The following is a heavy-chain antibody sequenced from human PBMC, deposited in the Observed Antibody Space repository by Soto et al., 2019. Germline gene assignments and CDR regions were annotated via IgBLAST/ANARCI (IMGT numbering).Heavy chain of an antibody. D-gene: IGHD6-13*01. CDR2: ISSSGRTI. Sequence: PLRLRRAAAVFFLSSYATSCVGQARGMCLAWVSFISSSGRTIYYADSVKGRFTISRDNAKNSVYLQMDSLRDEDQAVYYCAATTGYSSSWPSSYYYYGLDVWGQGTTVTVSS. V-gene: IGHV3-48*03. CDR1: VFFLSSYA. CDR3: AATTGYSSSWPSSYYYYGLDV. J-gene: IGHJ6*02.